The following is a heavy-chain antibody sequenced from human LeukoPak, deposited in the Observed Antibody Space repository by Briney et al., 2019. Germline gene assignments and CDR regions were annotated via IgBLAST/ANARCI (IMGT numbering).Heavy chain of an antibody. J-gene: IGHJ4*02. CDR3: ARVLGSSGYYYKRFDY. D-gene: IGHD3-22*01. V-gene: IGHV4-34*01. CDR1: GGSFSGYY. CDR2: INHSGST. Sequence: PSETLSLTCAVYGGSFSGYYWSWIRQPPGKGLEWIGEINHSGSTNYNPSLKSRVTISVDTSKNQFSLKLSSVTAADTAVYYCARVLGSSGYYYKRFDYWGQGTLVTVSS.